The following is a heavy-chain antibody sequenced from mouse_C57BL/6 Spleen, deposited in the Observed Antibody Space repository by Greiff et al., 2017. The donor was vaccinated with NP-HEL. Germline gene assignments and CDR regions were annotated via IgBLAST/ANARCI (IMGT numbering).Heavy chain of an antibody. CDR1: GYAFSSYW. J-gene: IGHJ3*01. Sequence: QVQLQQSGAELVKPGASVKISCEASGYAFSSYWMNWVKQRPGKGLEWIGQIYPGDGDTNYNGKFKGKATLTADKSSSTAYMQLSSLTSEDSAVYFCARGDYYGSPFAYWGQGTLVTVSA. V-gene: IGHV1-80*01. CDR2: IYPGDGDT. D-gene: IGHD1-1*01. CDR3: ARGDYYGSPFAY.